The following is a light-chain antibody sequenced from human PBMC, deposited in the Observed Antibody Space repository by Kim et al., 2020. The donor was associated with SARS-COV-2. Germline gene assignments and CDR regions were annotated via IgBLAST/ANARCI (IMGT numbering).Light chain of an antibody. CDR3: QEYKSARWT. V-gene: IGKV1-27*01. J-gene: IGKJ1*01. CDR2: AAS. Sequence: DTQMTQSPSSLSASVGDRVTITCRASQDIRNDLAWYQHKPGKAPKLLVYAASALQSGVPSRFSGSGSGTDFTLSISSLQPEDVATYFCQEYKSARWTFGQGTKVEI. CDR1: QDIRND.